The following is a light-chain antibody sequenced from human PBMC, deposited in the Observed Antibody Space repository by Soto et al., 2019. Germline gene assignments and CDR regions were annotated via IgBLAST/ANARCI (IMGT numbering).Light chain of an antibody. CDR3: QQYNEWPLT. CDR1: QSVGNK. CDR2: ATS. V-gene: IGKV3-15*01. J-gene: IGKJ4*01. Sequence: IVMTQSPATVSVSPGERVTLSCRASQSVGNKLAWYQQKPGQAPRLLIYATSTRATDIPPSFSGSGSGTEFTLTISSLQSEDFAVYYCQQYNEWPLTFGGGTEVEIK.